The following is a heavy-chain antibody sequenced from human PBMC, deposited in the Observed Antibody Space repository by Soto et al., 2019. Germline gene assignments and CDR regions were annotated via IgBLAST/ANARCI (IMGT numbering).Heavy chain of an antibody. CDR3: ERVTDGMDV. J-gene: IGHJ6*02. CDR1: GYSISSGYY. D-gene: IGHD5-18*01. Sequence: WETLSLTCAVSGYSISSGYYWGWIRQPPGKGLEWIGSIYHSGSTYYNPSLKSRVTISVDTSKNQFSLKLSSVTAADTAVYYCERVTDGMDVCGQRTTVTVSS. V-gene: IGHV4-38-2*01. CDR2: IYHSGST.